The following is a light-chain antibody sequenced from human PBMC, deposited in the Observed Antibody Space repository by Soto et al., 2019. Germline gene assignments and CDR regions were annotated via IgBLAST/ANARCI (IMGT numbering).Light chain of an antibody. CDR2: DVS. Sequence: QSALTQPASMSGSPGQSITISCTGTSSDVGGYNYVSWYQQHPGKAPKLMIYDVSNRPSGVSNRCSGSKSGNTASLTISGLQAEDDADYYCSSYTSSSTLLYVFGTGTKVTVL. J-gene: IGLJ1*01. V-gene: IGLV2-14*01. CDR3: SSYTSSSTLLYV. CDR1: SSDVGGYNY.